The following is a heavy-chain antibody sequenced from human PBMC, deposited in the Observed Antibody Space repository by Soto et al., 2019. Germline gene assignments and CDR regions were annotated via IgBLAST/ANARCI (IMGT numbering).Heavy chain of an antibody. CDR3: ARHAVAGRRYYYYYMDV. V-gene: IGHV5-51*01. CDR2: IYPGDSDT. D-gene: IGHD6-19*01. CDR1: GYSFTSYW. J-gene: IGHJ6*03. Sequence: GESLKISCKGSGYSFTSYWIGWVRQMPGKGLEWMGIIYPGDSDTRYSPSFQGQVTISADKSISTAYLQWSSLKASDTAMYYCARHAVAGRRYYYYYMDVWGKGTTVTVSS.